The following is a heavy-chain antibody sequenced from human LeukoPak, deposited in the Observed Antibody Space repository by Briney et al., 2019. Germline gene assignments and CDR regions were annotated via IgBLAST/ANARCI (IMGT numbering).Heavy chain of an antibody. V-gene: IGHV3-48*02. Sequence: GGSLRLSCAASGFTFSSYNMNWVRQAPGKGLEWVSDISSSGSTIYFADSVKGRFTISRDNAKNSLYLQMNSLRDEDTAVYYCARLEYYYVSGNYYKLFDYWGQGTLVTACS. J-gene: IGHJ4*02. CDR2: ISSSGSTI. D-gene: IGHD3-10*01. CDR3: ARLEYYYVSGNYYKLFDY. CDR1: GFTFSSYN.